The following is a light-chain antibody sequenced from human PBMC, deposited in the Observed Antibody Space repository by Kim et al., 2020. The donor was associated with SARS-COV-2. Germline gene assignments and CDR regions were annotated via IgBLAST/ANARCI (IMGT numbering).Light chain of an antibody. Sequence: SASVGDRVTITCRASQSISSWVAWYQKKPGEAPKLLIRDASRLESGVPSRFSGSGSGTEFTLTISSLQPDDFATYYCQQYDTHLYTFGQGTKLEIK. CDR3: QQYDTHLYT. V-gene: IGKV1-5*01. J-gene: IGKJ2*01. CDR2: DAS. CDR1: QSISSW.